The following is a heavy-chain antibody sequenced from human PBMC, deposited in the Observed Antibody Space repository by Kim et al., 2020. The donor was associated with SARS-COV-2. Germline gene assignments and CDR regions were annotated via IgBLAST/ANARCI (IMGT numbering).Heavy chain of an antibody. CDR2: IYHSGST. V-gene: IGHV4-4*02. CDR3: ARDRATVTTSYYYYYMDV. Sequence: SETLSLTCAVSGGSISSSNWWSWVRQPPGKGLEWIGEIYHSGSTNYNPSLKSRVTISVDKSKNQFSLKLSSVTAADTAVYYCARDRATVTTSYYYYYMDVWGKGTTVTVSS. J-gene: IGHJ6*03. CDR1: GGSISSSNW. D-gene: IGHD4-17*01.